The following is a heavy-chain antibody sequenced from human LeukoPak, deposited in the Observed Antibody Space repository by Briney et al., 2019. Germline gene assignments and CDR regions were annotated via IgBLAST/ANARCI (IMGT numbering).Heavy chain of an antibody. CDR1: GYTFTSYG. Sequence: ASVKVSCKASGYTFTSYGISWVRQAPGQGLEWMGWISAYNGNTNYAQKLQGRVTMTTDTSTSTAYMELRSLRSDDTAVYYCASQNPAAVAFDIWGQGTMVTVSS. J-gene: IGHJ3*02. CDR2: ISAYNGNT. V-gene: IGHV1-18*01. D-gene: IGHD2-15*01. CDR3: ASQNPAAVAFDI.